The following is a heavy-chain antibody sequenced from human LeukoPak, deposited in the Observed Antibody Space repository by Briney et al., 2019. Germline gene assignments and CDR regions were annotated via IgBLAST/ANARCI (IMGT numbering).Heavy chain of an antibody. CDR3: ARGVNSGYFDY. CDR2: ISSSRSYI. CDR1: GFTFSS. D-gene: IGHD1-26*01. V-gene: IGHV3-21*01. J-gene: IGHJ4*02. Sequence: GGSLRLSCAASGFTFSSMNWVRQAPGKGLEWVSFISSSRSYIYYADSVKGRFTISRDNAKNSLYLQMNSLRAEDTAVYYCARGVNSGYFDYCGQGTLVTVSS.